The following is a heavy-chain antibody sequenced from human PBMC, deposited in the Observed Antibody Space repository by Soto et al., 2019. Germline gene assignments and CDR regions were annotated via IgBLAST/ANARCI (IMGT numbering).Heavy chain of an antibody. CDR2: INHDGSKT. J-gene: IGHJ4*02. V-gene: IGHV3-74*03. CDR1: TFSLNKYW. D-gene: IGHD5-12*01. CDR3: VREPWGFSGSWYDY. Sequence: LRLSCASSTFSLNKYWMHWVRHVPGKGPVWVSRINHDGSKTEYADSVKGRFTISRDNTKNTLYLQMNSLRVDDTAMYYCVREPWGFSGSWYDYWGQGTLVTVSS.